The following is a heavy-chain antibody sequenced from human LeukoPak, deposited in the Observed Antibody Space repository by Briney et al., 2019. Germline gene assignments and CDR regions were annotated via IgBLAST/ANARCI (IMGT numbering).Heavy chain of an antibody. J-gene: IGHJ4*02. Sequence: GGSLRLSCAASGFTFSSYEMNWVRQAPGKGLEWVSYISSSGSTIYYADSVKGRFTISRDNAKNSLYLQMNSLRAEDTAVYYCARDPYSSSWYPAFDYWGQGTLVTVSS. CDR3: ARDPYSSSWYPAFDY. CDR1: GFTFSSYE. CDR2: ISSSGSTI. D-gene: IGHD6-13*01. V-gene: IGHV3-48*03.